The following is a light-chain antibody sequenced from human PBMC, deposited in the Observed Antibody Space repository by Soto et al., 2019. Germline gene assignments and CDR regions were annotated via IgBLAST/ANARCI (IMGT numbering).Light chain of an antibody. CDR2: EVS. V-gene: IGLV2-14*01. Sequence: QSALTQPASVSGSPVQSITISCTGTSSDVGGYNYVSWYQQHPGKAPKLMIYEVSNRPSGVSNRFSGSKSGNTASLTISGLQAEDEADYYCSSYTSSRVFGGGTKLTVL. CDR3: SSYTSSRV. J-gene: IGLJ3*02. CDR1: SSDVGGYNY.